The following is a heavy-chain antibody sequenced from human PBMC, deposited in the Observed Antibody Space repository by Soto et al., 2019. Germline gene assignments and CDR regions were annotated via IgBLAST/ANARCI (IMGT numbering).Heavy chain of an antibody. D-gene: IGHD4-17*01. V-gene: IGHV1-2*04. CDR3: ARDGAPTYGDPFDY. Sequence: ASVKVSCKASGYTFTGYYMHWVRQAPGQGLEWMGWTNPNSGSTNYAQKLQGWVTMTRDTSISTAYMELSRLRSDDTAVYYCARDGAPTYGDPFDYRGQGTQVT. CDR1: GYTFTGYY. CDR2: TNPNSGST. J-gene: IGHJ4*02.